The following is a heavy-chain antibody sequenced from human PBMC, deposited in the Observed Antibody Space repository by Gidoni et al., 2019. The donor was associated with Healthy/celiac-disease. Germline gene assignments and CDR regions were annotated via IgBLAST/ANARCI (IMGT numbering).Heavy chain of an antibody. V-gene: IGHV3-48*02. D-gene: IGHD3-3*01. CDR2: ISSSSSTI. Sequence: EVQLVESGGGLVQPGGSLRLSCAASGFTFSSYSMNWVRQAPGKGLEWVSYISSSSSTIYYADSVKGRFTISRDNAKNSLYLQMNSLRDEDTAVYYCARGPDAYYDFWSGYYTGWFDPWGQGTLVTVSS. CDR1: GFTFSSYS. J-gene: IGHJ5*02. CDR3: ARGPDAYYDFWSGYYTGWFDP.